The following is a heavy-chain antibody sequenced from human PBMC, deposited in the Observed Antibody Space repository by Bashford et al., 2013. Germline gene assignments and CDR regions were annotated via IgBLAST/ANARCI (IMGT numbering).Heavy chain of an antibody. CDR3: ARVLRDGDEYYYYYGMDV. V-gene: IGHV1-18*01. D-gene: IGHD4-17*01. Sequence: ASVKVSCKASGYTFTSYGISWVRQAPGQGLEWMGWISAYNGNTNYAQKLQGRVTMTTDTSTSTVYMELSSLRSEDTAVYYCARVLRDGDEYYYYYGMDVWGQGTTVTVSS. CDR1: GYTFTSYG. J-gene: IGHJ6*02. CDR2: ISAYNGNT.